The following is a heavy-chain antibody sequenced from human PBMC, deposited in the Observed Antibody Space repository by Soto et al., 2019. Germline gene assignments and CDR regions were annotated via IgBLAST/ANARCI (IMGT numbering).Heavy chain of an antibody. J-gene: IGHJ6*02. Sequence: GESLKISCKGSGYSFTSYWIGWVRQMPGKGLEWMGIIYPGDSGTRYSPSFQGQVTISADKSISTAYLQWSSLKASDTAMYYCARHLRRPYYYYYGMDVWGQGTTVTVSS. V-gene: IGHV5-51*01. CDR1: GYSFTSYW. CDR2: IYPGDSGT. CDR3: ARHLRRPYYYYYGMDV. D-gene: IGHD4-17*01.